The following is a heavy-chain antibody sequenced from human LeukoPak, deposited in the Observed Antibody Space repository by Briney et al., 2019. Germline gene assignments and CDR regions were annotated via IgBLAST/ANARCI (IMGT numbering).Heavy chain of an antibody. CDR3: ARVRTTVTIDY. Sequence: SQTLSLTCTVSGGSISSVGYYRSWIRQHPGKGLEWIGYIYYSGSTNYNPPLKSRVTISVDTSKNQFSLKLSSVTAADTAVYYCARVRTTVTIDYWGQGTLVTVSS. CDR2: IYYSGST. D-gene: IGHD4-17*01. CDR1: GGSISSVGYY. V-gene: IGHV4-31*03. J-gene: IGHJ4*02.